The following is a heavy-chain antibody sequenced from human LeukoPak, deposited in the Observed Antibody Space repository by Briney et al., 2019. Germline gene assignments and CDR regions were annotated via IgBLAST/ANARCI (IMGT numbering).Heavy chain of an antibody. CDR1: GGSISSGSYY. CDR3: ATGIGVILTQLDY. D-gene: IGHD3-9*01. Sequence: KPSETLSLTCTVSGGSISSGSYYWSWIRQPAGKGLEWIGRIYTSGSTNYNPSLKSRVTISVDTSKNQFSLKLSSVTAADTAVYYCATGIGVILTQLDYWGQGTLVTVSS. CDR2: IYTSGST. V-gene: IGHV4-61*02. J-gene: IGHJ4*02.